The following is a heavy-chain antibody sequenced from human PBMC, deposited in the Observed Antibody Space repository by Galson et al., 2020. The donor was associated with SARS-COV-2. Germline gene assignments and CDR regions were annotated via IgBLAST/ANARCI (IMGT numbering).Heavy chain of an antibody. CDR3: AREVYSYGFFY. CDR1: GFTFSSYS. CDR2: ISSSSSYI. D-gene: IGHD5-18*01. Sequence: GESLKISCAASGFTFSSYSMNWVRQAPGKGLEWVLSISSSSSYIYYADSVKGRFTISRDNAKNSLYLQMHSLRAEDSAVYYCAREVYSYGFFYWGQGTLVTVSS. V-gene: IGHV3-21*01. J-gene: IGHJ4*02.